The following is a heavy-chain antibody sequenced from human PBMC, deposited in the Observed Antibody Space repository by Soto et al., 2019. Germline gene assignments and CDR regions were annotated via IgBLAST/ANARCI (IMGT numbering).Heavy chain of an antibody. V-gene: IGHV1-3*05. CDR2: INAGNGNT. D-gene: IGHD1-1*01. CDR3: ARIGRVGTTYYYYYGMDV. J-gene: IGHJ6*02. CDR1: GYTFTSYA. Sequence: QVQLVQSGAEEKKPGASVKVSCKASGYTFTSYAMHWVRQAPGQRLEWMGWINAGNGNTKYSQKFQGRVTITRDTSASKAYMELSSLRSEDTAVYYCARIGRVGTTYYYYYGMDVWGQGTTVTVSS.